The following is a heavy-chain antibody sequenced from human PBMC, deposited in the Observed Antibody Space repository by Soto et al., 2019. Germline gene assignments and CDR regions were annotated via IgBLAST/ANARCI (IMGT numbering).Heavy chain of an antibody. Sequence: QGQLVQSEAEVKKPGATVKVSCQPHGYQFIDYGLSWVRQAPGQGLHGVGWISADKGNTAYAQKLQGRVSMTTDTSTRTAYMELRSLRVDDTAVYYCAIREDGVDTFGYLALGPPVTVSS. CDR3: AIREDGVDTFGY. V-gene: IGHV1-18*01. CDR1: GYQFIDYG. CDR2: ISADKGNT. D-gene: IGHD2-8*01. J-gene: IGHJ4*02.